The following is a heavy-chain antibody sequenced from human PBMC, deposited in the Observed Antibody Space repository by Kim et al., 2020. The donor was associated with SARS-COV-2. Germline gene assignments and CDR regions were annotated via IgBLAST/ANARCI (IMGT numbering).Heavy chain of an antibody. V-gene: IGHV3-21*01. D-gene: IGHD6-13*01. CDR2: IRSSSNYI. CDR3: ARDLVRRGGVHV. J-gene: IGHJ6*02. CDR1: GFTFSSYS. Sequence: GGSLRLSCAASGFTFSSYSMTWVRQAPGKGLEWVSSIRSSSNYIYYADSVKGRFTISRDNAKNSLYLHMNSLGAEDTAVYYCARDLVRRGGVHVWGQGPTVTVSS.